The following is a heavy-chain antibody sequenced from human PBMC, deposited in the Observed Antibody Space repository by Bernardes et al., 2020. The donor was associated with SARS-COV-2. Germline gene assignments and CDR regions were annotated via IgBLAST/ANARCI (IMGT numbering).Heavy chain of an antibody. V-gene: IGHV5-51*01. D-gene: IGHD3-16*01. Sequence: GESLKISCKTSGYIFSNYWIGWVRQKPGEGLEWVGIIFPGDSDTKYSPSLQGQVTISADISISTAYLQWNRLRASDTAMYYCASGAFDYWGQGTLVTVSS. CDR2: IFPGDSDT. CDR1: GYIFSNYW. CDR3: ASGAFDY. J-gene: IGHJ4*02.